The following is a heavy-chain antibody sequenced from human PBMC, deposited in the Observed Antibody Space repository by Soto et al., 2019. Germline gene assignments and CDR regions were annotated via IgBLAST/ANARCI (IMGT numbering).Heavy chain of an antibody. J-gene: IGHJ5*02. V-gene: IGHV1-8*01. CDR3: ATQRKLWYGRGFDP. CDR1: GYTFTSYD. CDR2: MNPNSGNT. D-gene: IGHD3-10*01. Sequence: QVQLVQSGAEVKKPGASVKVSCKASGYTFTSYDINWVRQATGQGLEWMGWMNPNSGNTGYAQKFQGRVTMTRNTSISTAYMELSSLRSEDTAVYYCATQRKLWYGRGFDPWGQGTLVTVSS.